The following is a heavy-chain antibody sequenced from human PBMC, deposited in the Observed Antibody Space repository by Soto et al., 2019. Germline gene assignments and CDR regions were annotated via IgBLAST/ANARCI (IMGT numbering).Heavy chain of an antibody. CDR1: GYTFTAYY. CDR2: INPNSGGT. J-gene: IGHJ5*02. CDR3: ARGDFDSSANSYAGWFAP. D-gene: IGHD3-22*01. V-gene: IGHV1-2*02. Sequence: QVQLVQSGAEVKKPGASVKVSCKASGYTFTAYYMHWLRQAPGQGLEWMGWINPNSGGTKYAQKFQGRLTMTNDTSISTASMELSRLGSDDTAVYYCARGDFDSSANSYAGWFAPWGQGTRVTVSS.